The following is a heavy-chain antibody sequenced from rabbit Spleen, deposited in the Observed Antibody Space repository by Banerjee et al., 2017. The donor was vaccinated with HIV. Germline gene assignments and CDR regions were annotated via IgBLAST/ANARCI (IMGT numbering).Heavy chain of an antibody. D-gene: IGHD6-1*01. J-gene: IGHJ4*01. Sequence: QEQLVESGGGLVQPEGSLKLSCTASGLDFSSSYWICWVRQAPGKGLEWIACIATGSSVGTYYASWAKGRLTISKTSSTTVTLQMTSLTVADTATYFCARNTAITAYPDYFNLWGPGTLVTVS. CDR1: GLDFSSSYW. V-gene: IGHV1S45*01. CDR2: IATGSSVGT. CDR3: ARNTAITAYPDYFNL.